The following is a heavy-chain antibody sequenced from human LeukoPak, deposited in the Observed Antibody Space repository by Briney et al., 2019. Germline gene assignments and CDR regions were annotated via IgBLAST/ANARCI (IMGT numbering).Heavy chain of an antibody. J-gene: IGHJ4*02. CDR1: GGTFSSYA. CDR3: ARGITIFGVVSSGYYFDS. CDR2: IIPIFGTA. V-gene: IGHV1-69*05. Sequence: ASVKVSCKASGGTFSSYAISWVRQAPGQGLEWMGGIIPIFGTANYAQKFQGRVTITKGASTSHAYMQLSSLRSEDTAVYYCARGITIFGVVSSGYYFDSWGQGTLVTVSS. D-gene: IGHD3-3*01.